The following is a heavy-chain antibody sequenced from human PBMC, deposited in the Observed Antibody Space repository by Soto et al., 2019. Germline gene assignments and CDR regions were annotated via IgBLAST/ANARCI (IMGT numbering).Heavy chain of an antibody. Sequence: EVQLVESGGGLVQPGRSLRLSCVASGFTFDSYAMHWVRQAPGKGLEWVSGISWNSGSIGYEDSVKGRFTISRDNAQNSLYLEMNSLRVEDTAFYYCVKDIHEVWLVSDFEYWGQGALVTVSS. J-gene: IGHJ4*02. CDR2: ISWNSGSI. CDR3: VKDIHEVWLVSDFEY. D-gene: IGHD6-19*01. CDR1: GFTFDSYA. V-gene: IGHV3-9*01.